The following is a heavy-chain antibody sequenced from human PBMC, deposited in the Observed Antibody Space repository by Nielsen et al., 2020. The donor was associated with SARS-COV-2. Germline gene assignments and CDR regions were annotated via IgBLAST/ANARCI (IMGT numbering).Heavy chain of an antibody. D-gene: IGHD3-3*01. Sequence: GVLKISCAASGFSFSSYVMSWVRQAPGKGLEWVSVISGSGGSTYYADSVKGRFTISRDNSKNTLDLQMNSLRAEDTAVYYCAKDRGLTIFGVVIDYYGLDVWGQGTTVTVSS. V-gene: IGHV3-23*01. CDR2: ISGSGGST. CDR3: AKDRGLTIFGVVIDYYGLDV. J-gene: IGHJ6*02. CDR1: GFSFSSYV.